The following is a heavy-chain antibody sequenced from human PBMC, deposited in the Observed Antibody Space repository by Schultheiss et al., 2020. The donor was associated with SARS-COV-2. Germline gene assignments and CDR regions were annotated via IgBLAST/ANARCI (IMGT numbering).Heavy chain of an antibody. CDR3: ARDHTAPGLILDS. CDR2: INQAGSEK. CDR1: GFSFSDYY. D-gene: IGHD6-13*01. Sequence: GGSLRLSCAASGFSFSDYYMSWIRQAPGKGLEWVANINQAGSEKHYVDSVKGRFTISRDNVEDLLYLQMNSLRVEDTAVYFCARDHTAPGLILDSWGQGTLVTVA. V-gene: IGHV3-7*03. J-gene: IGHJ4*02.